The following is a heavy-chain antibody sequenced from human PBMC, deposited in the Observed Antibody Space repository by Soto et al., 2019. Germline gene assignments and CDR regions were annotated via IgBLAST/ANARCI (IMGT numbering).Heavy chain of an antibody. D-gene: IGHD7-27*01. CDR1: GFAFSSYW. V-gene: IGHV3-7*01. CDR3: ARDVKNIWGLYWFDP. Sequence: PGGSLRLSCAASGFAFSSYWMSWVRQAPGKGLEWVANIKQDGSEKYYVDSVKGRFTISRDNAKNSLYLQMNSLRAEDTAVYYCARDVKNIWGLYWFDPWGQGTLVTVSS. J-gene: IGHJ5*02. CDR2: IKQDGSEK.